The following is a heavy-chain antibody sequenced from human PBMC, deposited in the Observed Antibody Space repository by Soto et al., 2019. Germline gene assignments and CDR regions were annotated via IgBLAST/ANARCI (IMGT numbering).Heavy chain of an antibody. CDR2: ISSSSSYI. CDR1: GFTFSSYS. Sequence: EVQLVESGGGLVKPGGSLRLSCAASGFTFSSYSMNWVRQAPGKGLEWVSSISSSSSYIYYADSVKGRFTISRDNAKNSLYLQMNSLRAEDTAVYYCARSLSIAVAGTFDYWGQGTLVTVPS. V-gene: IGHV3-21*01. J-gene: IGHJ4*02. CDR3: ARSLSIAVAGTFDY. D-gene: IGHD6-19*01.